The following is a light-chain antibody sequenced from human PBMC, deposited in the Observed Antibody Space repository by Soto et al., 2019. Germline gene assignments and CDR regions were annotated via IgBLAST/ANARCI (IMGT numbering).Light chain of an antibody. CDR2: DAS. Sequence: EVVLTQSPAALSLSPGERATLSCRASQNVISYLAWYQQKPGQAPRLLIHDASKWASGVPARFSGSGSGTDFTLTIGSLEPEDFAVYYCQHRLSWPLTFGQGTRVEIK. V-gene: IGKV3-11*01. J-gene: IGKJ5*01. CDR1: QNVISY. CDR3: QHRLSWPLT.